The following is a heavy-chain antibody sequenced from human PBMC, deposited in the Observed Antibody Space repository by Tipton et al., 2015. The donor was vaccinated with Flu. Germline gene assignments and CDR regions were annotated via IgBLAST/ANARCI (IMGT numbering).Heavy chain of an antibody. CDR3: ARDSVPGIAAAATGDYYYMDV. Sequence: GSLRLSCAASGFTVSSNYMSWVRQAPGKGLEWVSVIYSGGSTYYADSVKGRFTISRDNSKNTLYLQMNSLRAEDTAVYYCARDSVPGIAAAATGDYYYMDVWGKGTTVTVSS. CDR2: IYSGGST. V-gene: IGHV3-66*01. D-gene: IGHD6-13*01. CDR1: GFTVSSNY. J-gene: IGHJ6*03.